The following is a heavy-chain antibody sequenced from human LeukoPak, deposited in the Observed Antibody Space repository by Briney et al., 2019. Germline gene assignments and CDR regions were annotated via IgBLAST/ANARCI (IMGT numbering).Heavy chain of an antibody. CDR1: GYSFTNYW. Sequence: GESLKISCKGSGYSFTNYWIGWVRQMPGKGLEWMGIIQPGDGDTRYSPSFQGQVTISADKPINTAYLQMNSLRAEDTAVYYCARDGPGIAAAGFDYWGQGTLVTVSS. J-gene: IGHJ4*02. CDR2: IQPGDGDT. D-gene: IGHD6-13*01. CDR3: ARDGPGIAAAGFDY. V-gene: IGHV5-51*04.